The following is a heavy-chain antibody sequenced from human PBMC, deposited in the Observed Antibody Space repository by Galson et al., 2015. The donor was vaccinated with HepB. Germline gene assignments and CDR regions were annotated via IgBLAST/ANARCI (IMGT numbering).Heavy chain of an antibody. CDR2: ISGSGGST. D-gene: IGHD2-21*01. CDR1: GFTFRSYD. Sequence: SLRLSCAASGFTFRSYDMRWVRQAPGKGLEWVSAISGSGGSTYYADSVKGRFTISRDNSKNTLYLQMNSLRAEDTAVYYCAKDGIVVVNASFDYWGQGTLVTVSS. J-gene: IGHJ4*02. V-gene: IGHV3-23*01. CDR3: AKDGIVVVNASFDY.